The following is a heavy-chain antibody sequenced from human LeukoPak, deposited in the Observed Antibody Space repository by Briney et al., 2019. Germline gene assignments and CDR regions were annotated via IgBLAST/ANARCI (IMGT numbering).Heavy chain of an antibody. CDR1: GFNFIDYS. D-gene: IGHD5-12*01. CDR2: IGISSGNT. CDR3: ARDHRYAFDH. J-gene: IGHJ4*01. V-gene: IGHV3-48*01. Sequence: GGALRLSCASSGFNFIDYSMNGVGQARGKGREGMSDIGISSGNTKYADGVKGRFTTSRDKARNSLYLQMTSLRVEATAVYHCARDHRYAFDHWGHGTLVTVSS.